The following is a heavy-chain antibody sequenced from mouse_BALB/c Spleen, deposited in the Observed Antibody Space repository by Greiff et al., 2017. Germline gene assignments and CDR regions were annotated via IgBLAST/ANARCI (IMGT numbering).Heavy chain of an antibody. CDR3: ARGEPRPYGNYGGCAMDY. CDR2: IDPENGNT. CDR1: GFNIKDYY. Sequence: VQLKESGAELVRPGALVKLSCKASGFNIKDYYMHWVKQRPEQGLEWIGWIDPENGNTIYDPKFQGKASITADTSSNTAYLQLSLTSEDTAVYYCARGEPRPYGNYGGCAMDYWGQGTSVTFSS. J-gene: IGHJ4*01. V-gene: IGHV14-1*02. D-gene: IGHD2-1*01.